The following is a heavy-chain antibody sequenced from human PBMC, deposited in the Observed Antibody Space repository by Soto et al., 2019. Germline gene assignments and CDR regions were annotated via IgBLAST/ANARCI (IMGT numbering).Heavy chain of an antibody. Sequence: GGSLRLSCVGSGFTFSSYAMSWVRQAPGKSLEWVSAITGSGGATSYADSVKGRFTISRVNSKNTLFLQMNSLRAEDTAVYSCAKHPAIHYQLLYYFDYWGQGTPVTVSS. V-gene: IGHV3-23*01. CDR2: ITGSGGAT. CDR3: AKHPAIHYQLLYYFDY. D-gene: IGHD6-6*01. J-gene: IGHJ4*02. CDR1: GFTFSSYA.